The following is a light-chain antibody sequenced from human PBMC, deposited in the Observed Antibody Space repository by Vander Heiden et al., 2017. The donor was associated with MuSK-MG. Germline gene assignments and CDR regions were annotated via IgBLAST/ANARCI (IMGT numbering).Light chain of an antibody. CDR2: AAS. J-gene: IGKJ1*01. CDR1: QGIRNY. CDR3: LKDYNAPRT. V-gene: IGKV1-6*01. Sequence: ARQLTQSPSSLSASVGDRVTITCRASQGIRNYLGWYQQKPGKAPKLLIYAASSLQSGVPSRFSGSGSGTDFTLTISSLQPEDVATYYCLKDYNAPRTFGQGTKVEIK.